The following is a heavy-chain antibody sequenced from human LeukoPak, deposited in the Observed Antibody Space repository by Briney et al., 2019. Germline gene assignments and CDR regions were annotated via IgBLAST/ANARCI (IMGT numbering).Heavy chain of an antibody. CDR2: INPSGGST. V-gene: IGHV1-46*01. CDR3: ARDNVQLSFDY. D-gene: IGHD5-18*01. CDR1: GYTFTSYY. Sequence: ASVKVSYKASGYTFTSYYMHWVRQAPGQGLEWMGIINPSGGSTSYTQKFQGRVTMTRDTSTSTVYMELSSLRSEDTAVYYCARDNVQLSFDYWGQGTLVTVSS. J-gene: IGHJ4*02.